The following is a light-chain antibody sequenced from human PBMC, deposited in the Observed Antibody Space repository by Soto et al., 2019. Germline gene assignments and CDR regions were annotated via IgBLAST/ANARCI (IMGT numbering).Light chain of an antibody. CDR3: YQHEDSPPT. V-gene: IGKV3-20*01. CDR2: VAS. CDR1: QTVNSPY. J-gene: IGKJ3*01. Sequence: EIVLTQSPGTLSLSPGERGTLSCRTSQTVNSPYLAWYQQKPGQAPRLLISVASTRATGIPYTFSVSGSRTAFTLTIRRLESADFALYYCYQHEDSPPTVAPGTNVDSK.